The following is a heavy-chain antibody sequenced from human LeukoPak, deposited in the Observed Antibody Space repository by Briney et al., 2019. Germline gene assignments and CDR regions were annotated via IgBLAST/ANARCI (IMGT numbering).Heavy chain of an antibody. J-gene: IGHJ4*02. CDR2: SSSSSSYI. CDR3: ARDLGGIVVVVRSFDY. CDR1: GFTFSSYS. Sequence: PGGSLRLSCAASGFTFSSYSMNWVRQAPGKGLEWVSSSSSSSSYIYYADSVKGRFTISRDNAKNSLYLQMNSLRAEDTAVYYCARDLGGIVVVVRSFDYWGQGTLVTVSS. V-gene: IGHV3-21*01. D-gene: IGHD2-15*01.